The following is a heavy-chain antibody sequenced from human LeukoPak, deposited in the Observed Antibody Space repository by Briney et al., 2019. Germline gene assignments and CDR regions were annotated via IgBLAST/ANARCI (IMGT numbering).Heavy chain of an antibody. D-gene: IGHD3-3*01. CDR3: AREVGDENFVDI. Sequence: SETLSLTCTVSGGSISSYYWSWIRQPPGKGLEWIGYIYYSGSTNYNPSLKSRVTISVDTSKNQFSLKLSSVTAADTALYYCAREVGDENFVDIWGRGTMVTVSS. CDR1: GGSISSYY. J-gene: IGHJ3*02. V-gene: IGHV4-59*01. CDR2: IYYSGST.